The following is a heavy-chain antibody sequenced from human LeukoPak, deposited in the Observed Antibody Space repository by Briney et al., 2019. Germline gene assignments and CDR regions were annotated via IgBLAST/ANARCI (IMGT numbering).Heavy chain of an antibody. J-gene: IGHJ4*02. CDR3: AKEASGYDYDYFDY. CDR1: GFTFSSYS. Sequence: GGSLRLSCAASGFTFSSYSMNWVRQAPGKGLEWVSSISSSSSYIYYADSVKGRFTISRDNAKNSLYLQMNSLRAEDTALYYCAKEASGYDYDYFDYWGQGTLVTVSS. V-gene: IGHV3-21*04. D-gene: IGHD5-12*01. CDR2: ISSSSSYI.